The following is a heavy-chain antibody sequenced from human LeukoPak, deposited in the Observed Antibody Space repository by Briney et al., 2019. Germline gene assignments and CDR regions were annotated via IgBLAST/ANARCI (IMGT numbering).Heavy chain of an antibody. J-gene: IGHJ3*02. CDR2: IYYSGST. CDR1: GGSISSSSYY. Sequence: PSETLSLTCTVPGGSISSSSYYWGWIRQPPGKGLEWIGSIYYSGSTYYNPSLKSRVTISVDTSKNQFSLKLSSVTAADTAVYYCARQSGYYSVDAFDIWGQGTMVTVSS. V-gene: IGHV4-39*01. CDR3: ARQSGYYSVDAFDI. D-gene: IGHD3-22*01.